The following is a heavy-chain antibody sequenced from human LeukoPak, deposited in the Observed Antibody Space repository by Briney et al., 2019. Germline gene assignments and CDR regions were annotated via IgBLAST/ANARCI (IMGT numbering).Heavy chain of an antibody. V-gene: IGHV3-23*01. CDR3: AKAGVSGRHFNY. J-gene: IGHJ4*02. CDR2: ISGSGGST. CDR1: GFTFSSYA. D-gene: IGHD2-21*01. Sequence: PGGALRLSCAASGFTFSSYAMSWVRQAPGKGLEWVSAISGSGGSTYYADSVKGRFTISRDNSKNTLYLQMNSLRAEDTAVYYCAKAGVSGRHFNYWAQGTLVTVSS.